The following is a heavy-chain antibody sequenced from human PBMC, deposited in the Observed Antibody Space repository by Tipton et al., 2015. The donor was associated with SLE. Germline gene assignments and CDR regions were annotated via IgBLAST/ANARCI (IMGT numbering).Heavy chain of an antibody. CDR2: IYYSGST. V-gene: IGHV4-59*01. Sequence: TLSLTCTVSGGSISSYHWSWIRQPAGKGLEWIGYIYYSGSTNYNPSLKSRVTISVDTSKNQFSLKLSSVTAADTAVYYCARARWIAALDAFDIWGQGTMVTVSS. J-gene: IGHJ3*02. CDR3: ARARWIAALDAFDI. D-gene: IGHD6-6*01. CDR1: GGSISSYH.